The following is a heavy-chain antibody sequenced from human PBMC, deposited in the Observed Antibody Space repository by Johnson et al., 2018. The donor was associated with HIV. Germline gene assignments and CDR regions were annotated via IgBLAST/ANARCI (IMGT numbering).Heavy chain of an antibody. D-gene: IGHD1-26*01. J-gene: IGHJ3*02. CDR3: AKDEALGWVLDPDAFDM. Sequence: EQLVESGGGVVRPGGSLRLSCAASGFTFDDYGMSWVRQAPGKGLEWVSGISGSGGTAYYADSVKGRFTISRDNSKDTLYLQMNRLRAEDTAVYYCAKDEALGWVLDPDAFDMWGQGTMVTVSS. V-gene: IGHV3-20*04. CDR1: GFTFDDYG. CDR2: ISGSGGTA.